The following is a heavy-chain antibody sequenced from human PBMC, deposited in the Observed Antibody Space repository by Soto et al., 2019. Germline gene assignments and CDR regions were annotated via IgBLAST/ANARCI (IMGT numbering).Heavy chain of an antibody. J-gene: IGHJ5*02. CDR2: IYYSGST. CDR3: AKYYDFWSGYFSNNWFDP. CDR1: GGSISSYY. V-gene: IGHV4-59*08. D-gene: IGHD3-3*01. Sequence: SETLSLTCTVSGGSISSYYWSWIRQPPGKGLEWIGYIYYSGSTNYNPSLKSRVTISVDTSKNQFSLKLSSVTAADTAVYYCAKYYDFWSGYFSNNWFDPWGRGTLVTVSS.